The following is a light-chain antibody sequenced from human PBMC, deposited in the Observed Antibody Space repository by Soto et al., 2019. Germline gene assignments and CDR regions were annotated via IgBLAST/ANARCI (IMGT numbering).Light chain of an antibody. J-gene: IGKJ4*01. Sequence: DLQMTQSPSTLSASVGDRVTITCRASQSISSWLAWYQQKPGKAPKLLIYDASSLESGVPSRFSGSGSGTEFTLTISSLQTDDFATYYCQQYNSYSPLTFGGGTKWIS. CDR1: QSISSW. V-gene: IGKV1-5*01. CDR2: DAS. CDR3: QQYNSYSPLT.